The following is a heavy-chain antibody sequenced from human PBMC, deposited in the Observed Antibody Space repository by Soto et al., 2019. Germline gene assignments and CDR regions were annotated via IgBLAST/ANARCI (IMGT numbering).Heavy chain of an antibody. V-gene: IGHV3-9*01. CDR1: GFTFDSFA. D-gene: IGHD2-8*01. CDR3: AQGDTKDS. CDR2: ISWNSATI. Sequence: DVELVESGGGLVQPGRSLRLSCADSGFTFDSFAMQWIRQVPGKGLEWVSSISWNSATIAYADSVKGRFTISRDNANNVVYRQMKNLRAEDPAFYYCAQGDTKDSWRQGTLVTVSA. J-gene: IGHJ4*02.